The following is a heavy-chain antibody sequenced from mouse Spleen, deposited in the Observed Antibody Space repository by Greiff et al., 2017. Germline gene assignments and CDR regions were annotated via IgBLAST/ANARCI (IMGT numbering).Heavy chain of an antibody. CDR1: GFTFSDYY. V-gene: IGHV5-12*02. Sequence: EVMLVESGGGLVQPGGSLKLSCATSGFTFSDYYMYWVRQTPEKRLEWVAYISNGGGSTYYPDTVKGRFTISRDNAKNTLYLQMSRLKSEDTAMYYCARLNYDYAMDYWGQGTSVTVSS. D-gene: IGHD2-4*01. CDR2: ISNGGGST. J-gene: IGHJ4*01. CDR3: ARLNYDYAMDY.